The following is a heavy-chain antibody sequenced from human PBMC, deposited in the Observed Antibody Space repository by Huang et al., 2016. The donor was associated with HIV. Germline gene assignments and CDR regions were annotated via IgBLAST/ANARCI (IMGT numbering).Heavy chain of an antibody. CDR3: ARGGGDSARQTPLVWFDP. D-gene: IGHD2-15*01. Sequence: QVQLVQSGSEFKKPGASVRISCWASGYTFTSYNINWVRQASGQELEWMGWINAATGTQTNAQDSTGRVVFSLETSVHTAFLQMARLRAEDTAVYFCARGGGDSARQTPLVWFDPWGQGTLVTVSS. V-gene: IGHV7-4-1*01. CDR2: INAATGTQ. CDR1: GYTFTSYN. J-gene: IGHJ5*02.